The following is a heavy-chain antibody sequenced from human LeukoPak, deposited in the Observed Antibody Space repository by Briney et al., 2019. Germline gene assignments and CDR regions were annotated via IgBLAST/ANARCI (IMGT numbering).Heavy chain of an antibody. J-gene: IGHJ4*02. V-gene: IGHV3-30*04. CDR2: ISYDGPNK. CDR1: GFTFSSYA. Sequence: PGGSLRLSCAASGFTFSSYAMHWVRRAPGKGLEWVVVISYDGPNKNYADSVKGRFTISRDNSKNTLYLQMNSLRAEDTAVYYCAKDQVLWFGELSLIDYWGQGTLVTVSS. CDR3: AKDQVLWFGELSLIDY. D-gene: IGHD3-10*01.